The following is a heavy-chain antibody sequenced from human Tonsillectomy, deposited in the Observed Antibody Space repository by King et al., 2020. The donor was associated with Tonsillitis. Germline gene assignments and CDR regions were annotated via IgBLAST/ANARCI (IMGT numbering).Heavy chain of an antibody. CDR1: GFTFSSYT. V-gene: IGHV3-23*04. CDR2: ISGSGHTT. Sequence: DVQLVESGGGLVQPGGSLRLSCAASGFTFSSYTMTWVRQAPGKGLEWVSDISGSGHTTHYADSVKGRFTNSRDNSKNTLYLQMSSLRAEDTAIYFCANSPSIAGPADLSTWGQELLVIASS. CDR3: ANSPSIAGPADLST. D-gene: IGHD2-21*01. J-gene: IGHJ5*02.